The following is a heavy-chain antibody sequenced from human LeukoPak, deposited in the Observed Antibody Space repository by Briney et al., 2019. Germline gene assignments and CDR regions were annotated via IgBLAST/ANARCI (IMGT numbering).Heavy chain of an antibody. J-gene: IGHJ5*02. D-gene: IGHD1-1*01. CDR2: IIFGTS. CDR3: ARDGTTGTTFRFDP. Sequence: AASVKVSCKASGVTFSKYAFSWVRQAPGQGLEWMGGIIFGTSNYSQRFQGRVTITADESTSTAFMELSSLRSEDTAVYYCARDGTTGTTFRFDPWGQGTLVTVSS. CDR1: GVTFSKYA. V-gene: IGHV1-69*13.